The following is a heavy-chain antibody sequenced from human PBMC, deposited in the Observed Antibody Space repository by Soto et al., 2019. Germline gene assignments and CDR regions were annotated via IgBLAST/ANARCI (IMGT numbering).Heavy chain of an antibody. CDR1: GGSISSSSYY. J-gene: IGHJ4*02. Sequence: SETLSLTCTVSGGSISSSSYYWGWIRQPPGKGLEWIGSIYYSGSTYYNPSLKSRVTISVDTSKNQFSLKLSSVTAADTAVYYCARQNPDIVLMVYAIRFDYWGQGTLVTVSS. CDR2: IYYSGST. CDR3: ARQNPDIVLMVYAIRFDY. V-gene: IGHV4-39*01. D-gene: IGHD2-8*01.